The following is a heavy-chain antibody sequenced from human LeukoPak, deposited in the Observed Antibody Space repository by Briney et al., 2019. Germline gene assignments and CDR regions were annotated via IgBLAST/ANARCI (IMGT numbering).Heavy chain of an antibody. CDR3: ARSQTNNYYKGWFDP. J-gene: IGHJ5*02. Sequence: GGSLILSCAASGFRFSDYSMNWVRQAPGKGLEWVSYISSTGTTKYYADSVKGRFTISRDNAKNSLYLQVDSLRAEDTAVYYCARSQTNNYYKGWFDPWVQGTLVTVSS. CDR1: GFRFSDYS. D-gene: IGHD1-1*01. V-gene: IGHV3-48*01. CDR2: ISSTGTTK.